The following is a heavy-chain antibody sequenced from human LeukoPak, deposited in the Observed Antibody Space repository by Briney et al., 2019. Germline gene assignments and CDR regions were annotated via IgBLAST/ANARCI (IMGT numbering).Heavy chain of an antibody. CDR3: ARRDYDFWSGYYTSMGYYMDV. D-gene: IGHD3-3*01. CDR1: GGTFSSYA. CDR2: IIPIFGTA. V-gene: IGHV1-69*13. Sequence: SVKVSCKASGGTFSSYAISWVRQAPGQGLEWMGGIIPIFGTANYAQKFQGRVTITADESTSTAYMELSSLRSEDTAVYYCARRDYDFWSGYYTSMGYYMDVWGKGTTVTVSS. J-gene: IGHJ6*03.